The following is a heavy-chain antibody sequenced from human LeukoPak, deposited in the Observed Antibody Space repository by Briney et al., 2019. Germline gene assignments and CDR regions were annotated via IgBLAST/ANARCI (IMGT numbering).Heavy chain of an antibody. J-gene: IGHJ4*02. CDR3: ARLYSSSWSQIDY. V-gene: IGHV4-59*08. Sequence: PSETLSLTCTVSGGPISSYYWSWIRQPPGKGLEWIGYIYYSGSTNYNPSLNSGVTISVDPSKNQFSLKLSSVTAADTAVYYCARLYSSSWSQIDYWGQGTLVTVSS. CDR1: GGPISSYY. D-gene: IGHD6-13*01. CDR2: IYYSGST.